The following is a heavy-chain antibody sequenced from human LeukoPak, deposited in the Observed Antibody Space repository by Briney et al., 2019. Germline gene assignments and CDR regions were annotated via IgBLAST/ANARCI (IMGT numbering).Heavy chain of an antibody. D-gene: IGHD3-10*01. CDR3: AGLTIWFGELTGLDY. CDR1: GVSFSGYY. J-gene: IGHJ4*02. CDR2: INHSGST. V-gene: IGHV4-34*01. Sequence: NPSETLSLTCAVYGVSFSGYYWSWIRQPPGKGLEWIGEINHSGSTNYNPSLKSRVTISVDTSKNQFSLKLSSVTAADTAVYYCAGLTIWFGELTGLDYWGQGTLVTVSS.